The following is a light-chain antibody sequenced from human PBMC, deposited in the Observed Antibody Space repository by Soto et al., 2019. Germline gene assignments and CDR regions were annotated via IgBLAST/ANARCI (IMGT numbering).Light chain of an antibody. CDR2: NNN. CDR3: ATWDDSLNGVV. V-gene: IGLV1-44*01. J-gene: IGLJ2*01. Sequence: QLVLTQPPSASGTPGQRVTISCSGGSSNIGSNTVNWYHQLPGTAPKLLIYNNNQRPSGVPDRFSGSTSGTSASLAISGLLSEDEADYYCATWDDSLNGVVFGGGTKLTVL. CDR1: SSNIGSNT.